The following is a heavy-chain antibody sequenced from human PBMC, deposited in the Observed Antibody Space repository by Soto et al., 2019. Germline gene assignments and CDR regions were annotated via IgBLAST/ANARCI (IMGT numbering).Heavy chain of an antibody. CDR2: IKNKANGYKT. Sequence: PGASLRLSCVASGFTFSDHYMDWVRQAPGKGLEWVGRIKNKANGYKTEYAASVEGRITISRDDSKNSLYLQINSLSAEDTAVYYCARGGHYDGVSYHPVGFDYWGQGTQVTVSS. V-gene: IGHV3-72*01. CDR3: ARGGHYDGVSYHPVGFDY. J-gene: IGHJ4*02. CDR1: GFTFSDHY. D-gene: IGHD3-16*01.